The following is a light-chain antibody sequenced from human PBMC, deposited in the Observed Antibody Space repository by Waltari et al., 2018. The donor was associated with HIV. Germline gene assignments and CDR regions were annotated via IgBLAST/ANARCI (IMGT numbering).Light chain of an antibody. CDR1: RSNIGSNP. CDR3: AAWDDSLNGL. Sequence: QSVLTQPPSASGTPGQRVTISCSGRRSNIGSNPVSWYQQLPGTAPKLLSSDNNQRPSGVPDRFSGSKSGTSASLAISGIQSEDEGDYFCAAWDDSLNGLYGGGTKLTV. V-gene: IGLV1-44*01. J-gene: IGLJ2*01. CDR2: DNN.